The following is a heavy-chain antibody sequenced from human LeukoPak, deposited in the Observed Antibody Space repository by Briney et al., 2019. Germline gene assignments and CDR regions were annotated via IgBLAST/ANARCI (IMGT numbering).Heavy chain of an antibody. Sequence: ASVTVSCTASGYTFTSYGISWVRQAPGQGLEWMGWISAYNGNTNYAQKLQGRVTMTTDTSTSTAYMELRSLRSDDTAVYYCARVPVTTGFDHWGQGTLVTVSS. CDR3: ARVPVTTGFDH. CDR2: ISAYNGNT. V-gene: IGHV1-18*01. CDR1: GYTFTSYG. J-gene: IGHJ5*02. D-gene: IGHD4-17*01.